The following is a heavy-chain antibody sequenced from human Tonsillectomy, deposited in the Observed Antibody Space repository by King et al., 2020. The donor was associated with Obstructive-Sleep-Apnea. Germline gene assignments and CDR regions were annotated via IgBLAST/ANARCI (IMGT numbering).Heavy chain of an antibody. Sequence: DVQLVESGGGLVQPGGSLRLSCAASGFTFSSYVMSWVRQAPGKGLEWVSAISGSGVSTYYADSVKGRFTISRDNSKNTLYLQMNSLRAEDTAVYNCAKGGNCSGGSCYQPYYYYGMDVWGQGTTVTVSS. J-gene: IGHJ6*02. D-gene: IGHD2-15*01. CDR1: GFTFSSYV. CDR3: AKGGNCSGGSCYQPYYYYGMDV. CDR2: ISGSGVST. V-gene: IGHV3-23*04.